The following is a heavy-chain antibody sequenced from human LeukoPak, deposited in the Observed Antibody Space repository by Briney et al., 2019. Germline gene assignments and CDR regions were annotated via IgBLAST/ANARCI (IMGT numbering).Heavy chain of an antibody. J-gene: IGHJ5*02. V-gene: IGHV3-48*03. D-gene: IGHD3-10*01. Sequence: PGGSPRLSCAASGFTFSSYEMNWVRQAPGKGLEWVSYISSSGSTIYYADSVKGRFTISRDNAKNSLYLQMNSLRAEDTAVYYCARGSTYYYGSGYPTGWFDPWGQGTLVTVSS. CDR1: GFTFSSYE. CDR2: ISSSGSTI. CDR3: ARGSTYYYGSGYPTGWFDP.